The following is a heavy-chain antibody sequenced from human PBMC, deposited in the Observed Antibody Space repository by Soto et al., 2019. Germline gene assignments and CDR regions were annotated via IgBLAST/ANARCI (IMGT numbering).Heavy chain of an antibody. D-gene: IGHD6-6*01. J-gene: IGHJ2*01. V-gene: IGHV3-48*02. CDR2: ISSSSSTI. Sequence: GGSLRLSCAASGFTFSSYSMNWVRQAPGKGLEWVSYISSSSSTIYYADSVKGRFTISRDNAKNSLYLQMNSLRDEDTAVYYCAHLPGGYSSSSGWYFDLWGRGTLVTVSS. CDR3: AHLPGGYSSSSGWYFDL. CDR1: GFTFSSYS.